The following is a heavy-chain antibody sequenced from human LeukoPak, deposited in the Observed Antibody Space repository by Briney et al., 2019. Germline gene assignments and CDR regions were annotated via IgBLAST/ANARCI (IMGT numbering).Heavy chain of an antibody. CDR1: GFAFSSYS. CDR3: ARRGDYYERGYYFDY. CDR2: ISSSSSYI. Sequence: GGSLRLSCAASGFAFSSYSINWVRQAPGKGLEWVSSISSSSSYIYYADSVRGRFTISRDNAKNSLYLQMNSLRAEDTAVYYCARRGDYYERGYYFDYWGQGTLVTVSS. V-gene: IGHV3-21*01. D-gene: IGHD3-22*01. J-gene: IGHJ4*02.